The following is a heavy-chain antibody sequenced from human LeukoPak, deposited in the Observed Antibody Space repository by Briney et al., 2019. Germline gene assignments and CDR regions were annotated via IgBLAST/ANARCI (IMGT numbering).Heavy chain of an antibody. J-gene: IGHJ4*02. CDR2: ISTDGSST. D-gene: IGHD2-2*01. CDR3: ATSSTSCCDY. CDR1: GLTFSSYW. V-gene: IGHV3-74*01. Sequence: GGSLRLSXAASGLTFSSYWMHWVGQAPGKGLVWVSRISTDGSSTSYADSVKGRFTISRDNAKNILYLQMNSLRVEDTAVYYCATSSTSCCDYWGQGTLVTVSS.